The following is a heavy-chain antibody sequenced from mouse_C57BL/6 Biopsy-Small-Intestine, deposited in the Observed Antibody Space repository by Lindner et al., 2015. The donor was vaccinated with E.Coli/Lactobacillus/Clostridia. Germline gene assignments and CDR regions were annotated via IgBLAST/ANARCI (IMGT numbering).Heavy chain of an antibody. Sequence: SVKVSCKTSGYNFNEHGISWVRQAPGQGLEWMGYISGYSGGTSYPQRLQGRVTVSADTSTSTAYMELRSLRSDDTAMYYCARDLIWSGDTQSDNWFDPWGQGSLVTVSS. V-gene: IGHV1S26*01. CDR1: GYNFNEHG. D-gene: IGHD2-13*01. J-gene: IGHJ4*01. CDR3: ARDLIWSGDTQSDNWFDP. CDR2: ISGYSGGT.